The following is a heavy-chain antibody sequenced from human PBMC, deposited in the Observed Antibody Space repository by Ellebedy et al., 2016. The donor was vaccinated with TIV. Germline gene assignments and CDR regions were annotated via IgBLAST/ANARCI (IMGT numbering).Heavy chain of an antibody. V-gene: IGHV3-30-3*01. CDR1: GFTFSSYA. Sequence: PGGSLRLSCEASGFTFSSYAMHWVRPAPGKGLEWVAVISNDGSNEYYADSAKGRLTISRDNSKDTFYLQVNSLRAEDTAVYYCAHFLGNTMVRGVLTALDYWGQGALVTVSS. D-gene: IGHD3-10*01. J-gene: IGHJ4*02. CDR3: AHFLGNTMVRGVLTALDY. CDR2: ISNDGSNE.